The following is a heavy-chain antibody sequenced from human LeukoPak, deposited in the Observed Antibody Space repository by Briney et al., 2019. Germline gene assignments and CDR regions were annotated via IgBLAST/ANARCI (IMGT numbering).Heavy chain of an antibody. CDR1: GGSISSSNYY. J-gene: IGHJ4*02. CDR2: IFYSGST. D-gene: IGHD3-10*01. V-gene: IGHV4-39*07. Sequence: SETLSLTCSVSGGSISSSNYYWAWIRQPPGKGLQWIGSIFYSGSTNYNPSLKSRVTISVDTSKNQFSLKLSSVTAADTAVYYCARGVGGILDYWGQGTLVTVSS. CDR3: ARGVGGILDY.